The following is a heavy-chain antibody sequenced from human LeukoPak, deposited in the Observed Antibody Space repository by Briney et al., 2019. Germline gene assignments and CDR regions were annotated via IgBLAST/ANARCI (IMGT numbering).Heavy chain of an antibody. D-gene: IGHD6-13*01. Sequence: ASVKVSCKASGGTFSSYAISWVRQAPGQGLEWMGRIIPILGIANYAQKFQGRVTITADKSTSTAYMELSSLRSEDTAVYYCARDWSSSSREEDFDYWGQGTLVTVSS. CDR3: ARDWSSSSREEDFDY. CDR1: GGTFSSYA. CDR2: IIPILGIA. J-gene: IGHJ4*02. V-gene: IGHV1-69*04.